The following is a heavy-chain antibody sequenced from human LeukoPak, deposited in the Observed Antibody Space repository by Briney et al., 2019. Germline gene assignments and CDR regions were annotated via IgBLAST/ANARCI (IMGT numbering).Heavy chain of an antibody. J-gene: IGHJ5*02. D-gene: IGHD5-12*01. Sequence: SETLSLTCTVSGGSISSSSYYWGWIRQPPGKGLEWIGSIYYSGSTYYNPSLKSRVTISVDTSKNQFSLKLSSVTAADTAVYYCARGGESGYDTWGQGSLVTVSS. CDR3: ARGGESGYDT. CDR1: GGSISSSSYY. CDR2: IYYSGST. V-gene: IGHV4-39*01.